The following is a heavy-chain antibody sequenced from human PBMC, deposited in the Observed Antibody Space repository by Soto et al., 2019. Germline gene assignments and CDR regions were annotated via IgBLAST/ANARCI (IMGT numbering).Heavy chain of an antibody. CDR2: IYYSGIT. D-gene: IGHD2-8*02. V-gene: IGHV4-59*01. CDR3: ARGGGVYYFDY. Sequence: TLETLSLTCTVSGGSISSYYWSWIRQPPGKGLEWIGYIYYSGITDYNPSLKSRVTISVDTSKSQFSLKLSSVTAADTAVYYCARGGGVYYFDYWGQGTLVTVSS. CDR1: GGSISSYY. J-gene: IGHJ4*02.